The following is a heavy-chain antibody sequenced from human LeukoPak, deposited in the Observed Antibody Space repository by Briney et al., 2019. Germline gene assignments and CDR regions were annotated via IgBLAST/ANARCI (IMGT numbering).Heavy chain of an antibody. J-gene: IGHJ3*02. D-gene: IGHD1/OR15-1a*01. V-gene: IGHV4-59*08. Sequence: SETLSLTCTVSGGSISSYYWSWIRQPPGKGLEWIAYIYCSGSTNYNPSLKSRVTISVDTSKNQFSLKLSSVTAADTAVYYCARQPGGTAAFDIGGQGKMATAS. CDR3: ARQPGGTAAFDI. CDR1: GGSISSYY. CDR2: IYCSGST.